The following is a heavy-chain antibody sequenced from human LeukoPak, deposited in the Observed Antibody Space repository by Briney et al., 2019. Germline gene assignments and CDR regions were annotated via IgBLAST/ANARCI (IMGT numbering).Heavy chain of an antibody. D-gene: IGHD3-22*01. CDR2: IYSGGST. J-gene: IGHJ4*02. CDR3: AKGYYYESGGYYSIDY. V-gene: IGHV3-53*01. CDR1: GFTVSSNY. Sequence: GGSLRLSCAASGFTVSSNYMSWVRQAPGKGLEWVSVIYSGGSTYYADSVKGRFTISRDNSKNTLYLQMNSLRAEDTAVYYCAKGYYYESGGYYSIDYWGQGTLVTVSS.